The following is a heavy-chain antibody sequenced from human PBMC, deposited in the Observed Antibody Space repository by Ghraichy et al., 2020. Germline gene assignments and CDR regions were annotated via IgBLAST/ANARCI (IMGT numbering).Heavy chain of an antibody. D-gene: IGHD6-19*01. CDR2: VSGSSSSV. J-gene: IGHJ4*02. CDR1: GFTFSSYA. Sequence: GGSLRLSCAASGFTFSSYAMNWVRQAPGKGLEWVSYVSGSSSSVYYADSVKGRFTISRDNAKNSLYLQMDSLRDEDTAVYYCARDATSSAWGIDYWGQGALVTVSS. V-gene: IGHV3-48*02. CDR3: ARDATSSAWGIDY.